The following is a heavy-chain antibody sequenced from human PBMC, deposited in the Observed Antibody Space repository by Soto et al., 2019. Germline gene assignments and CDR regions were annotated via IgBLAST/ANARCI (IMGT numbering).Heavy chain of an antibody. CDR1: VFTFSSYS. CDR2: ISSSSSYI. V-gene: IGHV3-21*01. CDR3: ARVPTVTLLLTN. D-gene: IGHD4-4*01. Sequence: PGGSLRLSCAASVFTFSSYSMNWVRQAPGKGLEWVSSISSSSSYIYYADSVKGRFTISRDNAKNSLYLQMNSLRAEDTAVYYCARVPTVTLLLTNWGQGTLVTVSS. J-gene: IGHJ4*02.